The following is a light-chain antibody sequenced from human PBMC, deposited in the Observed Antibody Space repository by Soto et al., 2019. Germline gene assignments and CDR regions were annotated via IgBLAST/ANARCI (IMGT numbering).Light chain of an antibody. Sequence: QSVLTQPASVSGSPGQSITISCTGTSSDVGGYNYVSWYQQHPGKAPKLMICDVSDRPSGVSNRFSGSKSGNTASLTISGPQAEDEADYYCSSYTSSTTVVFGGGTQLTVL. V-gene: IGLV2-14*01. J-gene: IGLJ2*01. CDR3: SSYTSSTTVV. CDR2: DVS. CDR1: SSDVGGYNY.